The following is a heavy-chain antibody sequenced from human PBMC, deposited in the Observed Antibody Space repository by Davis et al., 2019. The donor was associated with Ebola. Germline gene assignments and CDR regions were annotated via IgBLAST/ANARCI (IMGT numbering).Heavy chain of an antibody. J-gene: IGHJ5*02. CDR1: GGSISSYY. Sequence: MPSETLSLTCTVSGGSISSYYWSWIRQPPGKGLEWIGYIYYSGSTNYNPSLKIRVTISVDTSKNQFSLKLSSVTAADTAVYYCARQNYDFWSGYYSGNWFDPWGQGTLVTVSS. CDR3: ARQNYDFWSGYYSGNWFDP. V-gene: IGHV4-59*08. D-gene: IGHD3-3*01. CDR2: IYYSGST.